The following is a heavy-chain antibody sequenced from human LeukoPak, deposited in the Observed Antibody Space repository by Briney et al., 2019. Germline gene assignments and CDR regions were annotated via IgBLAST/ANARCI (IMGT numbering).Heavy chain of an antibody. CDR3: ARGPGSRGIFDY. CDR2: LYTGGDT. CDR1: GFTFSSYA. Sequence: GGSLRLSCAASGFTFSSYAMSWVRQAPGKGLECVSFLYTGGDTYYADSVKGRFTISRDNSKNTLYLQMNGLRAEDTAVYYCARGPGSRGIFDYWGQGTLVTVSS. V-gene: IGHV3-53*01. D-gene: IGHD3-10*01. J-gene: IGHJ4*02.